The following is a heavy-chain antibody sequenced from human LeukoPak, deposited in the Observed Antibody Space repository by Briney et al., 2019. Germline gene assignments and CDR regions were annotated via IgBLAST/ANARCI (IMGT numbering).Heavy chain of an antibody. V-gene: IGHV3-33*01. CDR2: IWHDGTNK. J-gene: IGHJ6*02. Sequence: GGSLRLSWAASGXTFTSYAMHWVRQAPGKGREWVEVIWHDGTNKYYADSVRGRLTISRDNSKNTLYLQMNSLRAEDTAVYYCARDWSYYGMDVWGQGTTVTVSS. D-gene: IGHD3-3*01. CDR1: GXTFTSYA. CDR3: ARDWSYYGMDV.